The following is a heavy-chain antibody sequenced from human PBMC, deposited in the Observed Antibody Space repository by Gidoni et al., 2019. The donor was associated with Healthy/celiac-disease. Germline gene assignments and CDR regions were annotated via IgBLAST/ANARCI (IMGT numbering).Heavy chain of an antibody. CDR2: IYYSGST. CDR1: GGSISSYY. V-gene: IGHV4-59*01. J-gene: IGHJ4*02. Sequence: QVQLQESGPGLVKPSETLSLTCTVSGGSISSYYWSWIRQHPGKDLEWIWYIYYSGSTTYDPSLNSRVTISVDTSKNPFSLKLSSVTAADTAVYYCARGGAYGDYDYWGQGTLVTVSS. CDR3: ARGGAYGDYDY. D-gene: IGHD4-17*01.